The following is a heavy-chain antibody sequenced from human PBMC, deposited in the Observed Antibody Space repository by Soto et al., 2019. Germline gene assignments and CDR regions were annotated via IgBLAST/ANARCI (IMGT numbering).Heavy chain of an antibody. CDR3: ARRYGYSFDY. CDR2: IYYSGST. Sequence: QVQLQESGPGLVKPSETLSLTCTVSGGSISSYYWSWIRQPPGKGLEWIGYIYYSGSTNYNPSLKIRVTISVPTSKIQFSLTRRSVTAADTAVYYCARRYGYSFDYWGQGTLVTVSS. CDR1: GGSISSYY. V-gene: IGHV4-59*08. D-gene: IGHD1-1*01. J-gene: IGHJ4*02.